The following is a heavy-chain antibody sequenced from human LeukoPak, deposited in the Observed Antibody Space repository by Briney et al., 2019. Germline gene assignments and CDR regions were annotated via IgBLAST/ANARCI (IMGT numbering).Heavy chain of an antibody. V-gene: IGHV3-30*18. CDR3: AKGAHDSRGYHHDS. CDR1: GFTFSIYG. D-gene: IGHD3-22*01. CDR2: ISYVVSNK. J-gene: IGHJ4*02. Sequence: GGSLRLSCAASGFTFSIYGMHWVRHAPGKGLEWVGVISYVVSNKYYANSVKGRFTISRDTSKNTMYLQMNSVRAEDTAVSYCAKGAHDSRGYHHDSWGQGTLVTVSS.